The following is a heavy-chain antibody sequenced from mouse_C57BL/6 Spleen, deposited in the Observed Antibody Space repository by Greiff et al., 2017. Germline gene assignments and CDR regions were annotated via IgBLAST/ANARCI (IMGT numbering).Heavy chain of an antibody. CDR3: ARGWLLRAMDY. J-gene: IGHJ4*01. V-gene: IGHV5-9*01. D-gene: IGHD2-3*01. Sequence: EVQGVESGGGLVKPGGSLKLSCAASGFTFSSYTMSWVRQTPEQRLEWVATISGGGGNTYYPASVKGRFTISKDNAKNTLYLQMSSLRSEDTALFYCARGWLLRAMDYWGQGTSVTVSS. CDR1: GFTFSSYT. CDR2: ISGGGGNT.